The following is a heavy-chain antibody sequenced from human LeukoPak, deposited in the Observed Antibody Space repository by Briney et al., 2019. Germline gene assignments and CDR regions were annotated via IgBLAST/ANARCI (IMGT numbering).Heavy chain of an antibody. CDR1: GFTFSSYA. J-gene: IGHJ5*02. D-gene: IGHD5-18*01. CDR3: ANPPRGYSYGYVPP. CDR2: ISGSGGST. V-gene: IGHV3-23*01. Sequence: QPGGSLRLSCAASGFTFSSYAMSWVRQAPGKGLEWVSAISGSGGSTYYADSVKGRFTISRDNSKNTLYLQMNSLRAEDTAVYYCANPPRGYSYGYVPPWGQGTLVIVSS.